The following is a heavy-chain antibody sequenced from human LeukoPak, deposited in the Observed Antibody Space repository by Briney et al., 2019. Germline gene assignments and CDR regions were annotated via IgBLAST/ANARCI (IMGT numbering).Heavy chain of an antibody. J-gene: IGHJ4*02. CDR1: GITFSNYA. CDR3: AKAYHNSGCLIDY. CDR2: IRGNGATT. Sequence: PGGSLRPSCAASGITFSNYAMTWVRQAPGKGLEWVAAIRGNGATTDYADSVKGRFTISRDNSKNTLYLQMNSLRAEDTAVYYCAKAYHNSGCLIDYWGQGTLVTVSS. D-gene: IGHD6-19*01. V-gene: IGHV3-23*01.